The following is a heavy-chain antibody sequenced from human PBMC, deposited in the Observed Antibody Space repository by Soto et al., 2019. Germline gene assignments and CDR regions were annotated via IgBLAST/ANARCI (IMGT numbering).Heavy chain of an antibody. V-gene: IGHV3-74*01. CDR3: ATDLNWKIDY. D-gene: IGHD1-1*01. J-gene: IGHJ4*02. CDR1: GFTFSNNV. Sequence: QLVESGGGLVQPGGPLRLSFAPSGFTFSNNVMQGARQAPGKGLEWVSRISHDGSITSYADSVKGRFTVSRDGAKNTLFLQMDSLRVEDTAVYYCATDLNWKIDYWGQGTLVTVSS. CDR2: ISHDGSIT.